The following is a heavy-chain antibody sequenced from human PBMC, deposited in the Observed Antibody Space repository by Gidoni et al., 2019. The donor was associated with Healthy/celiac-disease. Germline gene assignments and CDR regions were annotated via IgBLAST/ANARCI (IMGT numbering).Heavy chain of an antibody. Sequence: QLQLQESGPGQVKPSETLSLTGTVTDGSISSSSYYWCWIRQPPGKGLEWIGSIYYSGSTSYNPSLKSRVTISVDTSKNQFPLKLSSVTAADTAVYYCASRFLGAWGQGTLVTVSS. J-gene: IGHJ5*02. CDR3: ASRFLGA. V-gene: IGHV4-39*01. CDR1: DGSISSSSYY. CDR2: IYYSGST. D-gene: IGHD3-3*01.